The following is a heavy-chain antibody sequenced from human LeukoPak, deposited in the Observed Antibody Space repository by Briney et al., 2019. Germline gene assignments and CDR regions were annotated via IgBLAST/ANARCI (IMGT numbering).Heavy chain of an antibody. CDR1: GGTFSSYA. D-gene: IGHD5-18*01. J-gene: IGHJ4*02. V-gene: IGHV1-69*13. CDR2: IIPIFGTA. Sequence: SVKVSCKASGGTFSSYAISWVRQAPGQGLDWMGGIIPIFGTANYAQKFQGRVTITADESTSTAYMELSSLRSEDTAVYYCARPASGYSYGYDYWGQGTLVTVSS. CDR3: ARPASGYSYGYDY.